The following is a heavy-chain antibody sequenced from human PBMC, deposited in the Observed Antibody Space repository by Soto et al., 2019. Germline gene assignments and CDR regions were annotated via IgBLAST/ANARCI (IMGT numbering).Heavy chain of an antibody. CDR1: GGTFSSYA. CDR2: IIPIFGTA. Sequence: GASVKVSCKASGGTFSSYAISWVRQAPGQGFEWMGGIIPIFGTANYAQKFQGRVTITADESTSTAYMELSSLRSEDTAVYYCARAAVFVGAYFDYWGQGTLVTVSS. V-gene: IGHV1-69*13. J-gene: IGHJ4*02. CDR3: ARAAVFVGAYFDY.